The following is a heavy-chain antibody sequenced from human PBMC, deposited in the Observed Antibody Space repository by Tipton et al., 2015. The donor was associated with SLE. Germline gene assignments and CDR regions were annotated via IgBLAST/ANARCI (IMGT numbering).Heavy chain of an antibody. V-gene: IGHV4-4*02. CDR3: AREYSGYDYRTFDH. D-gene: IGHD5-12*01. J-gene: IGHJ4*02. CDR2: VFRGGST. CDR1: GGSIRSSNW. Sequence: TLSLTCAVSGGSIRSSNWWSWVRQPPGKGLEWIGEVFRGGSTNYSPSLESRVTITVDMSKNQFSLKLRSVTAADTAVYYCAREYSGYDYRTFDHWGQGTLVTVSS.